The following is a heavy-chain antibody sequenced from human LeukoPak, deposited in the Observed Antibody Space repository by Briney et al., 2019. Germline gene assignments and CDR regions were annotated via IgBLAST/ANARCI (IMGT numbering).Heavy chain of an antibody. V-gene: IGHV1-69*05. CDR3: ARAIRYCSSTSCWNWFDP. Sequence: GASVKVSCKASGGTFSSYAISWVRQAPGQGLEWMGGIIPIFGTANYAQKFQGRVTITTDESTSTAYMELSSLRSEETAVYYCARAIRYCSSTSCWNWFDPWGQGTLVTVSS. D-gene: IGHD2-2*01. CDR1: GGTFSSYA. CDR2: IIPIFGTA. J-gene: IGHJ5*02.